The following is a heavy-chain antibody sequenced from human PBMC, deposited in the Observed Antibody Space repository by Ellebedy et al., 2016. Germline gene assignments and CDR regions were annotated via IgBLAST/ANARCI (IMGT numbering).Heavy chain of an antibody. CDR1: GYTFTSYG. J-gene: IGHJ4*02. D-gene: IGHD6-19*01. Sequence: ASVKVSXXASGYTFTSYGISWVRQAPGQGLEWMGWISAYNGNTNYAQKLQGRVTMTTDTSTSTAYMELRSLRSDDTAVYYCASPIAVAGKGFDYWGQGTLVTVSS. V-gene: IGHV1-18*01. CDR3: ASPIAVAGKGFDY. CDR2: ISAYNGNT.